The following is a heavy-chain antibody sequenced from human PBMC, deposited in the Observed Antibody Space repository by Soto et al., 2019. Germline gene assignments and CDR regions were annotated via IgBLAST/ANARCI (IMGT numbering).Heavy chain of an antibody. CDR1: GFTFSSYA. CDR2: ISYDGSNK. J-gene: IGHJ6*02. CDR3: ARVPTMVRGVPPYYGMDV. D-gene: IGHD3-10*01. V-gene: IGHV3-30-3*01. Sequence: QVQLVESGGGVVQPGRSLRLSCVASGFTFSSYAMHWVRQAPGKGLEWVAVISYDGSNKYYADSVKGRFTISRDNSKNTLYLQMNSLRAEDTAVYYCARVPTMVRGVPPYYGMDVWGQGTTVTVSS.